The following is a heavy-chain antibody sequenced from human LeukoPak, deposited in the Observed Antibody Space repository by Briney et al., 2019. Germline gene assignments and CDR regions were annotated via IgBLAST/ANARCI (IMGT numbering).Heavy chain of an antibody. Sequence: SVKVSCKASGGTFSSYAISWVGQAPGQGLEWRGEIIPMFGTANYAQKFQGRGTINADEAKRKEYMEMSSLRSEDTAVYYCARDIKLGYFDYWGQGTLVTVSS. CDR3: ARDIKLGYFDY. V-gene: IGHV1-69*01. CDR1: GGTFSSYA. D-gene: IGHD7-27*01. CDR2: IIPMFGTA. J-gene: IGHJ4*02.